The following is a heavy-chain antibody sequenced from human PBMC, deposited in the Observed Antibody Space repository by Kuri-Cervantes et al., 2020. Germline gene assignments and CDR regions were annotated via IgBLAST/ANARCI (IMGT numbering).Heavy chain of an antibody. J-gene: IGHJ6*02. CDR3: AKDRGYSYGYNYYGMDV. CDR2: ISGSGSTT. D-gene: IGHD3-16*02. V-gene: IGHV3-23*01. Sequence: GGSLRLSCAASGFTFSSYAMSWVRQAPGRGLEWGSAISGSGSTTHYADSVKGRFTVSRDNSKNTLYPEMNSLRAEDTAIYYCAKDRGYSYGYNYYGMDVWGQGTTVTVSS. CDR1: GFTFSSYA.